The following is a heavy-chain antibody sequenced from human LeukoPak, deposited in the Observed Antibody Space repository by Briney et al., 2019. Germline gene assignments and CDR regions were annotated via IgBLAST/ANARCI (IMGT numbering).Heavy chain of an antibody. CDR3: ARQDASGYYYYGVDV. Sequence: AGESLKISCKGSGYSFTSYWIGWVRQMPGKGLEWMGIIYPGDSDTRYSPSFQGQVTISADKSISTAYLQWSSLKASDTAMYYCARQDASGYYYYGVDVWGQGTTVTVSS. J-gene: IGHJ6*02. V-gene: IGHV5-51*01. CDR1: GYSFTSYW. CDR2: IYPGDSDT. D-gene: IGHD3-10*01.